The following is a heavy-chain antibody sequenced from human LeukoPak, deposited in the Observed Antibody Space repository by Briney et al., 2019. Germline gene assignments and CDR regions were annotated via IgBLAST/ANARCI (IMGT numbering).Heavy chain of an antibody. CDR3: ARAPYTSGWYFAFDY. J-gene: IGHJ4*02. V-gene: IGHV3-30-3*01. Sequence: GGSLRLSCAASGFTFSSYAMHWVRQAPGKGLEWVAVISYDGSNKYYADSVKGRFTISRDNSQNTLYLEMNSLRTEDTAVYYCARAPYTSGWYFAFDYWGQGTLVTVSS. CDR2: ISYDGSNK. D-gene: IGHD6-19*01. CDR1: GFTFSSYA.